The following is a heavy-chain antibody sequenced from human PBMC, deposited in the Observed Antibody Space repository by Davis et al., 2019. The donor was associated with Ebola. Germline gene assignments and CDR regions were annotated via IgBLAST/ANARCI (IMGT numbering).Heavy chain of an antibody. V-gene: IGHV5-51*01. J-gene: IGHJ4*02. CDR2: IFTGDSDT. CDR3: ARGTDGYNPGGYFDS. D-gene: IGHD5-24*01. CDR1: GYNFRNYW. Sequence: KVSCKASGYNFRNYWIAWVRQMPGKGLEWMGIIFTGDSDTRYSPSFQGQVTISADKSISTAYLQWSSLKASDTAMYYCARGTDGYNPGGYFDSWGQGTLVTVSS.